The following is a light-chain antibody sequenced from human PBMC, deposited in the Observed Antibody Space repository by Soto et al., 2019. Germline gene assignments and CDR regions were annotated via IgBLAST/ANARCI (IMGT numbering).Light chain of an antibody. CDR1: QGVFSNF. Sequence: EIVLTQSPGTLSLSPGERATLSCRASQGVFSNFLAWYKQKPGQAPRLLIYGASSRATGIPDRFSGSGSGTDFTLTISRLEPEDFEVYFCQQYGSSPITFGQGTRLE. J-gene: IGKJ5*01. CDR2: GAS. V-gene: IGKV3-20*01. CDR3: QQYGSSPIT.